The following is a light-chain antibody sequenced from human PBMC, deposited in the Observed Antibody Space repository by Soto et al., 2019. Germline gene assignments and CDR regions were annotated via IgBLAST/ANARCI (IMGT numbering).Light chain of an antibody. CDR2: AAS. Sequence: DIQMTQSPSSLSASVGDRVSITCRASQDIANFLAWYQHKPGKVPTVLIYAASTLQSGVLSRFSGSASGTDFTLTIRSLQPEDVATYYFQKYNSPPRTFGQGTKVEV. J-gene: IGKJ1*01. CDR3: QKYNSPPRT. V-gene: IGKV1-27*01. CDR1: QDIANF.